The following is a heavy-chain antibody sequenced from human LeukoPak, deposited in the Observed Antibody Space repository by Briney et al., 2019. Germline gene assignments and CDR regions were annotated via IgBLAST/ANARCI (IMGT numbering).Heavy chain of an antibody. V-gene: IGHV4-59*01. CDR1: GGSISSYY. CDR3: ARRSSGTSYFDY. J-gene: IGHJ4*02. CDR2: INYSGST. D-gene: IGHD3-3*01. Sequence: PSETLSLTCTVSGGSISSYYWSWIRQPPGKGLEWIGYINYSGSTNYNPSLKSRVTISVDTSKNQFSLKLSSVTAADTAVYYCARRSSGTSYFDYWGQGTLVTVSS.